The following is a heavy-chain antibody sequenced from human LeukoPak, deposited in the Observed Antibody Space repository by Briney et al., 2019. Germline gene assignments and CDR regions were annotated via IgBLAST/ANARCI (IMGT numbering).Heavy chain of an antibody. D-gene: IGHD5-18*01. CDR1: GGSFSSYY. Sequence: SETLSLTCAVYGGSFSSYYWSWIRQPAGKGLEWIGRIYTSGSTNYNPSLKSRVTMSVDTSKNQFSLKLSSVTAADTAVYYCARETAMAPNWFDPWGQGTLVTVSS. V-gene: IGHV4-4*07. CDR3: ARETAMAPNWFDP. J-gene: IGHJ5*02. CDR2: IYTSGST.